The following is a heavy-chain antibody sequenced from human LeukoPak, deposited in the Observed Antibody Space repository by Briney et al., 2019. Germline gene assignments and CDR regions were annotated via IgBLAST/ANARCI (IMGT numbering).Heavy chain of an antibody. J-gene: IGHJ6*02. CDR3: ARRPYSDTSGRLSDV. D-gene: IGHD3-22*01. CDR1: GFTFNDAW. V-gene: IGHV3-48*02. Sequence: GGSLRLSCAASGFTFNDAWMNWVRQAPGKELEWISYIGSSGSPTHYADSVGGRFTISRDNAKNSLYLQMNSLRDEDTAVYFCARRPYSDTSGRLSDVWGQGTTVTVSS. CDR2: IGSSGSPT.